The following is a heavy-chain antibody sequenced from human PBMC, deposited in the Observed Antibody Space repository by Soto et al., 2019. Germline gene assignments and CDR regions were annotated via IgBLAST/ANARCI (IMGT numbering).Heavy chain of an antibody. CDR1: GYNFTSYW. CDR2: IYPGDSDT. Sequence: GESLKISCKGSGYNFTSYWIASVRQMPGKGLEWMGIIYPGDSDTRYSPSFQGQVTISADKSISTAYLQWSSLKASDTAMYYCARQLDYYDSSGYYLFDYWGQGTLVTVSS. D-gene: IGHD3-22*01. J-gene: IGHJ4*02. V-gene: IGHV5-51*01. CDR3: ARQLDYYDSSGYYLFDY.